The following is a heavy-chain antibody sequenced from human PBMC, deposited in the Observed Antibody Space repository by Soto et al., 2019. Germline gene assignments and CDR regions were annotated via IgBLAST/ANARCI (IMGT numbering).Heavy chain of an antibody. CDR1: GGSISSYY. CDR3: ARVPAEAGSFYYYYYGMDV. J-gene: IGHJ6*02. Sequence: PSETLSLTCTVSGGSISSYYWSWIRQPPGKGLEWIGYIYYSGSTNYNPSLKSRVTISVDTSKNQFSLKLSSVTAADTAVYYCARVPAEAGSFYYYYYGMDVWGQGTTVT. CDR2: IYYSGST. V-gene: IGHV4-59*01. D-gene: IGHD6-13*01.